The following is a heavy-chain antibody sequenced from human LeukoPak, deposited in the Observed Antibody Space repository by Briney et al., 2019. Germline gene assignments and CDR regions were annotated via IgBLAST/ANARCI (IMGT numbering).Heavy chain of an antibody. J-gene: IGHJ5*02. Sequence: PSQTLSLTCTVSAGSISSGSYYWSWIRQPAGKGLEWIGRIYTSGSTNYNPSLRSRVTISVDTSKNQNQFSLKLSTVTAADTAVYYCARGVGGYCSGGSCYSAPNWFDPWGQGTLVTVSS. V-gene: IGHV4-61*02. CDR3: ARGVGGYCSGGSCYSAPNWFDP. D-gene: IGHD2-15*01. CDR1: AGSISSGSYY. CDR2: IYTSGST.